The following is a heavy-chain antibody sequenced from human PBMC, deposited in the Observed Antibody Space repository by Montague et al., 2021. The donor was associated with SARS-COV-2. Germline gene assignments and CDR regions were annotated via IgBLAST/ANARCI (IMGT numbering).Heavy chain of an antibody. CDR3: ARGGDGIIMIVVAVPGWFDP. CDR1: GGSFSGYN. J-gene: IGHJ5*02. Sequence: SETLSLTCAVYGGSFSGYNCSWIRQPPGKGLERIGEINHSGSTXXXQSXXXQVTITVDTSKNQISLKLSFVTAADTAVYYCARGGDGIIMIVVAVPGWFDPWGQGTLVTVSS. D-gene: IGHD3-22*01. CDR2: INHSGST. V-gene: IGHV4-34*01.